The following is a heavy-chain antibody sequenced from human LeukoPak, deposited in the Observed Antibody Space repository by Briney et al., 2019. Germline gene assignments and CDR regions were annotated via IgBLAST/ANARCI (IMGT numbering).Heavy chain of an antibody. Sequence: SETLSLTCAVSGGSISSGGYSWSWIRQPPGKGLEWIGYIYHSGSTYYNPSLKSRVTISVDRSKNQFSLKLSSVTAADTAVYYCASGGTMVRGVITPRPWYFDLWGRGTLVTVSS. CDR2: IYHSGST. J-gene: IGHJ2*01. CDR1: GGSISSGGYS. V-gene: IGHV4-30-2*01. CDR3: ASGGTMVRGVITPRPWYFDL. D-gene: IGHD3-10*01.